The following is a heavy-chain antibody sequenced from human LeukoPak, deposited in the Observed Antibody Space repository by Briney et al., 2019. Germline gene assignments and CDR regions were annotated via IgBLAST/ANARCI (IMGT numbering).Heavy chain of an antibody. V-gene: IGHV3-30*03. Sequence: GGSLRLSCAASGFTFSSYGMHWVRQAPGKGLEWVAAISYDGSNKYYADSVKGRFTISRDNSKNTLYLQMNSLRAEDTAVYYCATSGRIKRDAFDIWGQGTMVTVSS. CDR3: ATSGRIKRDAFDI. D-gene: IGHD1-26*01. CDR2: ISYDGSNK. J-gene: IGHJ3*02. CDR1: GFTFSSYG.